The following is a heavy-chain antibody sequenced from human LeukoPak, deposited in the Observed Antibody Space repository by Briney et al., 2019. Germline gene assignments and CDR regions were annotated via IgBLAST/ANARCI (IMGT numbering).Heavy chain of an antibody. V-gene: IGHV3-74*03. Sequence: GGSLRLSCAASGFTFSTHWMHWVRQAPGKGLVWVSCINNDGTTTTYADSVKGRFTISRDNAESTLYLQMNSLRAEDTAVYYCLSCIAPNCYEFWGQGAPVTVSS. CDR3: LSCIAPNCYEF. J-gene: IGHJ4*02. D-gene: IGHD2-2*01. CDR2: INNDGTTT. CDR1: GFTFSTHW.